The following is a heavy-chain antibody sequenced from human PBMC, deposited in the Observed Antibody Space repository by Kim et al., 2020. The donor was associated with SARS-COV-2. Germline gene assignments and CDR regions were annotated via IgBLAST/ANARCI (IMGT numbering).Heavy chain of an antibody. D-gene: IGHD3-9*01. CDR2: MNPNSGNT. J-gene: IGHJ5*02. Sequence: ASVKVSCKASGYTFTSYDINWVRQATGQGLEWMGWMNPNSGNTGYAQKFQGRVTMTRNTAISTASMELSSLRSEDTAVYYCARAGRYFDWLRTTLHRNWFDPWGQGTLVNVSS. CDR3: ARAGRYFDWLRTTLHRNWFDP. V-gene: IGHV1-8*01. CDR1: GYTFTSYD.